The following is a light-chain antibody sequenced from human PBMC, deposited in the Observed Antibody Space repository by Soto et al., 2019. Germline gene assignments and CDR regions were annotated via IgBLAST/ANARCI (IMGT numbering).Light chain of an antibody. Sequence: QYALTQPASVSGSPGQSITISCIGTSSDVGAYDLVSWYQQHPGTAPRLIIYENIRRPSTIASRFSGSKSGNTASLTISGLRAEDEANYHCCSYAGNRIFIFGGGTKLTVL. CDR2: ENI. J-gene: IGLJ2*01. CDR3: CSYAGNRIFI. V-gene: IGLV2-23*01. CDR1: SSDVGAYDL.